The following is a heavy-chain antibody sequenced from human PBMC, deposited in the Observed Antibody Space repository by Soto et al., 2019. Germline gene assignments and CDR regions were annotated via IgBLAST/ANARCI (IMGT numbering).Heavy chain of an antibody. D-gene: IGHD6-13*01. J-gene: IGHJ4*02. CDR1: GGSISSSSYY. V-gene: IGHV4-39*01. CDR3: ARLAAADET. Sequence: SETLSLTYTVSGGSISSSSYYWGWIRQPPGKGLEWIGSIYYSGSTYYNPSLKSRVTISVQTSKNQFSLKLSSVTAADTAVYYCARLAAADETGGQGALVPVSS. CDR2: IYYSGST.